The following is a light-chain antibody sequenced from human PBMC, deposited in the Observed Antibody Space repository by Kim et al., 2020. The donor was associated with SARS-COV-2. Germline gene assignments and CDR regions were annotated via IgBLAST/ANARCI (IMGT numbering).Light chain of an antibody. CDR3: GTWDTSLSSGM. V-gene: IGLV1-51*01. J-gene: IGLJ3*02. CDR2: DND. CDR1: SSNIENNY. Sequence: GQKVTISCSGSSSNIENNYVSWYQQLPGTAPQLLIYDNDKRPSGIPDRFSGSKSGTSATLGITGLETGDEADYYCGTWDTSLSSGMFGGGTQLTVL.